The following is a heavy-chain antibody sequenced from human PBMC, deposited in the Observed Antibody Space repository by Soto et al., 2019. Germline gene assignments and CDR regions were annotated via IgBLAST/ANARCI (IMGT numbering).Heavy chain of an antibody. CDR2: IIPIFGTA. CDR1: GGTFSSYA. D-gene: IGHD1-26*01. CDR3: ASALGLAVGASDAFDI. Sequence: QVQLVQSGAEVKKPGSSVKVSCKASGGTFSSYAISWVRQAPGQGLEWMGGIIPIFGTANYAQKFQGRVTITADEATSTAYMELSSLRSEDTAVYYCASALGLAVGASDAFDIWGQGTMVTVSS. V-gene: IGHV1-69*12. J-gene: IGHJ3*02.